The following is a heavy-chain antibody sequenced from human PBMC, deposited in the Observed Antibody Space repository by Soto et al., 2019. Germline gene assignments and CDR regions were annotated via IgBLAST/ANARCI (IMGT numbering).Heavy chain of an antibody. Sequence: QVQLVQSGAEVKKPGSSVKVSCKASGGTFSSYTISWVRQAPGQGLEWMGRIIPILGIANYAQKFQGRVTTTADKSTSTAYMELSSLRSEDTAVYYCARGSSSWYYYYGMDVWGQGTTVTVSS. D-gene: IGHD6-13*01. J-gene: IGHJ6*02. CDR2: IIPILGIA. CDR1: GGTFSSYT. V-gene: IGHV1-69*02. CDR3: ARGSSSWYYYYGMDV.